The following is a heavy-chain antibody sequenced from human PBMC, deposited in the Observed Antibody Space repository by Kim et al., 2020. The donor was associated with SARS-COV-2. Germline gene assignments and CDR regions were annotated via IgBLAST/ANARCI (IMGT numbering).Heavy chain of an antibody. J-gene: IGHJ4*02. CDR3: VKDYNEHYFDY. V-gene: IGHV3-30*18. Sequence: GGSLRLSCAASGFTFSSYGMHWVRQAPGKGLEWVAVISYDGSNKYYADSVKGRFTISRDNSKNTLYLQMNSLRAEDTAVYYCVKDYNEHYFDYWGQGTLV. CDR1: GFTFSSYG. D-gene: IGHD1-1*01. CDR2: ISYDGSNK.